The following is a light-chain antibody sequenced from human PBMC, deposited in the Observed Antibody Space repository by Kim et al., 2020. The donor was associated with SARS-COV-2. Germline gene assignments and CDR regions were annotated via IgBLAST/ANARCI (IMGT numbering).Light chain of an antibody. V-gene: IGKV1-33*01. J-gene: IGKJ2*01. CDR3: QQYDNLPRYT. CDR2: DAS. Sequence: ASVGDKVTITCQASQDISNYLNWYQQKPGKAPKLLIYDASNLETGVPSRFSGSGSGTDFTFTISSLQPEDIATYYCQQYDNLPRYTFGQGTKLEI. CDR1: QDISNY.